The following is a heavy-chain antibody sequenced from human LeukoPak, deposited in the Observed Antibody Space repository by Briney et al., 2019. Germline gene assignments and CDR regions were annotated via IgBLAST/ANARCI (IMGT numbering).Heavy chain of an antibody. CDR3: ARDWERDYYDSCGYLDY. D-gene: IGHD3-22*01. V-gene: IGHV3-30-3*01. Sequence: GGSLRLSCAASGFTFSSYAMHWVRQAPGKGLEWVAVISYDGSNKYYADSVKGRFTISRDNSKNTLYLQMNSLRAEDTAVYYCARDWERDYYDSCGYLDYWGQGTLVTVSS. J-gene: IGHJ4*02. CDR1: GFTFSSYA. CDR2: ISYDGSNK.